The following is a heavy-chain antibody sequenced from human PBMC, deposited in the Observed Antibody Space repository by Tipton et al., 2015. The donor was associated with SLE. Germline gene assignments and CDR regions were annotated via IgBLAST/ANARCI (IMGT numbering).Heavy chain of an antibody. CDR1: GGSISSSSYY. J-gene: IGHJ4*02. CDR3: ASGSYPGYFDY. CDR2: IYYSGST. D-gene: IGHD1-26*01. Sequence: TPSLTCTVSGGSISSSSYYWGWIRQPPGKGLEWIGSIYYSGSTYYNPSLKSRVTISVDTSKNQFSLKLSSVTAADTAVYYCASGSYPGYFDYWGQGTLVTVSS. V-gene: IGHV4-39*07.